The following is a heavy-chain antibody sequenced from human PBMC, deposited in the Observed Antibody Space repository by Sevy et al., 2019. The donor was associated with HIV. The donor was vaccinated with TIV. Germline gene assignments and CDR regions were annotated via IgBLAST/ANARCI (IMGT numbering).Heavy chain of an antibody. J-gene: IGHJ4*02. CDR3: ATYYDILTGYAVSPGYFDY. V-gene: IGHV3-7*01. CDR1: GFTFSSYW. CDR2: IKQDGSEK. Sequence: GGSLRLSCAASGFTFSSYWMGWVRQAPGKGLEWVANIKQDGSEKYYVDSVKGRFTISRDNAKNSLYLQMNSLRAEDTAVYYCATYYDILTGYAVSPGYFDYWGQGTLVTVSS. D-gene: IGHD3-9*01.